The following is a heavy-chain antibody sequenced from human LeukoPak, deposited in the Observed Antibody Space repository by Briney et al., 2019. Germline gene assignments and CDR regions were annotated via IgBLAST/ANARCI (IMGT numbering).Heavy chain of an antibody. CDR2: IIPTFGTA. CDR3: ARAYFKYCSSTSCYSYGYNWFDP. V-gene: IGHV1-69*06. J-gene: IGHJ5*02. CDR1: GGTFSSYA. Sequence: GASVKVSCKASGGTFSSYAISWVRQAPGQGLEWMGGIIPTFGTANYAQKFQGRVTITADKSTSTAYMELSSLRSEDTAVYYCARAYFKYCSSTSCYSYGYNWFDPWGQGTLVTVSS. D-gene: IGHD2-2*01.